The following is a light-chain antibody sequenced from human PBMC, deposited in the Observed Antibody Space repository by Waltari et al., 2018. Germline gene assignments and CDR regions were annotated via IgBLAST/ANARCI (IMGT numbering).Light chain of an antibody. J-gene: IGKJ2*01. V-gene: IGKV1-5*03. CDR1: QSISSW. CDR3: QQYNSYPYT. Sequence: DIQMTQSPSTLSASVGDRVTITCRASQSISSWLAWYQQKPGKAPKLLIYKASSLESGVPSRFSGSGSGTEFTLTISSLQPDDFATYCCQQYNSYPYTFGQGPKLEIK. CDR2: KAS.